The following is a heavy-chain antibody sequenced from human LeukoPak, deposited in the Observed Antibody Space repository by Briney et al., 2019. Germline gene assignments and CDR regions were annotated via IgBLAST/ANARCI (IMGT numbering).Heavy chain of an antibody. J-gene: IGHJ4*02. CDR3: ARDEKIVGASGQDY. CDR1: GFTFGRYW. D-gene: IGHD1-26*01. CDR2: INTDGGDT. Sequence: PGGSLRLSCAASGFTFGRYWMHWVRQAPGKGLVWVSRINTDGGDTIYADSVKGRFAISRDNAKNTLFLQMNSLGAEDTAVYYCARDEKIVGASGQDYWGQGTLVTVSS. V-gene: IGHV3-74*01.